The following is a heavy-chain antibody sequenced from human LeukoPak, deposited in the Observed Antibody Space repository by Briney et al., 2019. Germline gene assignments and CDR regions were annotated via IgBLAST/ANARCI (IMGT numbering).Heavy chain of an antibody. J-gene: IGHJ4*02. CDR1: GFTLSSYE. CDR2: IGYSGSDT. Sequence: GGSLRLSCIASGFTLSSYEMTWFRQAPGKGLEWVSSIGYSGSDTHYADSVKGRFTVSRDNSKNTLYLQLNSVRVEDTDIYYCARWGYNSGWYLDYWGQGALVTVYS. V-gene: IGHV3-23*01. D-gene: IGHD6-19*01. CDR3: ARWGYNSGWYLDY.